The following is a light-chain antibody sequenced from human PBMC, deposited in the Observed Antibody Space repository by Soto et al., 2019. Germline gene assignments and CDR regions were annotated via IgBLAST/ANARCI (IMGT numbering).Light chain of an antibody. J-gene: IGKJ1*01. CDR3: QQPNSILPLT. CDR2: DAS. Sequence: DIQMTQSPSSVSASVGDRVIITCRASQDITGWLAWYQQKPGKAPKLLMYDASSLHRGDPSRFSGIRSETEFTLTITRLQREDSATYFSQQPNSILPLTFGQGTKLDI. V-gene: IGKV1-12*01. CDR1: QDITGW.